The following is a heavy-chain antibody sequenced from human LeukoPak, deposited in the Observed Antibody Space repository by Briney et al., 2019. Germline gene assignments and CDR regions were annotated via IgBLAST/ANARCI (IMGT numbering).Heavy chain of an antibody. CDR3: ARAYCGGDCYRHDAFDI. CDR2: MNPNSGNT. D-gene: IGHD2-21*02. Sequence: ASVKVSCKASGYTFTSYDINWVRQATGQGLEWMGWMNPNSGNTGYAQKLQGRVTMTTDTSTSTAYMELRSLRSDDTAVYYCARAYCGGDCYRHDAFDIWGQGTMVTVSS. V-gene: IGHV1-8*01. J-gene: IGHJ3*02. CDR1: GYTFTSYD.